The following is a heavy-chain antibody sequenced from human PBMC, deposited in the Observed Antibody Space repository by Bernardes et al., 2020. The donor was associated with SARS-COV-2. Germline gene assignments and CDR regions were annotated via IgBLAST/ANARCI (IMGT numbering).Heavy chain of an antibody. J-gene: IGHJ3*01. CDR2: IYYSGTT. Sequence: SETLSLTCTVSGGSISNYYWTWIRQPPGKGLEWIAHIYYSGTTNYNPSLKSRVTISIDTSKNQFSLNLNSVTPADTAVYYCARDRTRGWRPNYHNGDASDVWGQGTTVTVSS. V-gene: IGHV4-59*01. D-gene: IGHD2-8*02. CDR3: ARDRTRGWRPNYHNGDASDV. CDR1: GGSISNYY.